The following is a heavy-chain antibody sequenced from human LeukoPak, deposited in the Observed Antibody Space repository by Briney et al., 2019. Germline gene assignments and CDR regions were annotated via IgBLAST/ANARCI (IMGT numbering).Heavy chain of an antibody. CDR3: AREPRGGYPLDY. V-gene: IGHV4-39*07. Sequence: PSETLSLTCTVSGGSISSSSYYWGWIRQPPGKGLEWIGSIYYSGSTYYNPSLKSRVTISVDTSKNQFSLKLSSVTAADTAVYYCAREPRGGYPLDYWGQGTLVTVSS. J-gene: IGHJ4*02. D-gene: IGHD2-15*01. CDR2: IYYSGST. CDR1: GGSISSSSYY.